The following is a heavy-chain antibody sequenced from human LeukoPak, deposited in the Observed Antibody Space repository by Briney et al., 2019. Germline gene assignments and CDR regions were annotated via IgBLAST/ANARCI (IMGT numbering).Heavy chain of an antibody. V-gene: IGHV3-11*01. CDR1: GFIFSDYY. CDR2: ITNSGDEI. Sequence: PGGSLTLSCAPSGFIFSDYYMSWVRQAPGKGPGWVSYITNSGDEIYYADSVKGRFTNSRDNAKNSLFLQMNRLRADDTAVYYCARLSHYAFDMWGQGAVVTVSS. CDR3: ARLSHYAFDM. J-gene: IGHJ3*02.